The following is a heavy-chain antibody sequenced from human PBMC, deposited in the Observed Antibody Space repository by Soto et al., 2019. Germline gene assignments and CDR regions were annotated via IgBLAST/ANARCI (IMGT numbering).Heavy chain of an antibody. CDR1: GYSFTSYW. J-gene: IGHJ6*02. D-gene: IGHD2-8*01. Sequence: GESLKVSCKGSGYSFTSYWIGWVRQMPGKGLEWMGIIYPGDSDTRYSPSFQGQVTISADKSISTAYLQWSSLKASDTAMYYCASGAGGYCTTGVCYPDPQSYNTMDVSGPGTTLTVFS. CDR3: ASGAGGYCTTGVCYPDPQSYNTMDV. CDR2: IYPGDSDT. V-gene: IGHV5-51*01.